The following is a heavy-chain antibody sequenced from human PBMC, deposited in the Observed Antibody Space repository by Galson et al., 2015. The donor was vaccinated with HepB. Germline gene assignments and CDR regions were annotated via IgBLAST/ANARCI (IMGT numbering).Heavy chain of an antibody. CDR3: AKGDPGLEYGDYWTPYYYYMDV. CDR1: GFIFSSYA. J-gene: IGHJ6*03. CDR2: ISGSGSRT. Sequence: SLRLSCAASGFIFSSYAMTWVRQAPGKGLEWVSGISGSGSRTYYADSVKGRATISRDNLYNTLYLQMNSLRAEDTAVYYCAKGDPGLEYGDYWTPYYYYMDVWGKGTTVAVSS. D-gene: IGHD4-17*01. V-gene: IGHV3-23*01.